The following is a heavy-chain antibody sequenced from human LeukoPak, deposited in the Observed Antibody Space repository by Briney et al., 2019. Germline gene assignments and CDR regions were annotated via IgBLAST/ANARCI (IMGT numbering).Heavy chain of an antibody. V-gene: IGHV3-74*01. CDR3: AKVRGYSYGSAFDI. CDR1: GFTFSSYW. Sequence: GGSLRLSCAASGFTFSSYWMYWVRQAPGKGLVWVSRINSDGSSTSYADSVKGRFTISRDNSKNTLYLQMNSLRAEDTAVYYCAKVRGYSYGSAFDIWGQGTMVTVSS. CDR2: INSDGSST. D-gene: IGHD5-18*01. J-gene: IGHJ3*02.